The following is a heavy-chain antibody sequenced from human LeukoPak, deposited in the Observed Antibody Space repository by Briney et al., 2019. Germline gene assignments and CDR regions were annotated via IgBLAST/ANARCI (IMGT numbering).Heavy chain of an antibody. D-gene: IGHD3-22*01. CDR3: ARVKDYYDSSGYYSTYYFDY. CDR2: IYYSGCT. Sequence: SETLSLTCTVSGGSISSYYWSWIRQPPGKGLEWIGYIYYSGCTNYNPSLKSRVTISVDTSKNQFSLKLSSVTAADTAVYYCARVKDYYDSSGYYSTYYFDYWGQGTLVTVSS. V-gene: IGHV4-59*08. CDR1: GGSISSYY. J-gene: IGHJ4*02.